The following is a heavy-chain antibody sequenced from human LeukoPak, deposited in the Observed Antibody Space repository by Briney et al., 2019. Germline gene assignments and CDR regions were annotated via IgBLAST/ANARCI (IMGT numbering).Heavy chain of an antibody. V-gene: IGHV4-4*02. CDR1: GDSIGSDKW. D-gene: IGHD2-2*02. Sequence: SETLSLTCGVSGDSIGSDKWWTWVRQPPGKGLEWIGEIHHSGSTNYNPSLKSRVTMSVDTSNNQFSLKLSSVTAADTAVYYCARLGGNGYCSSTSCYTNWFDPWGQGTLVTVSS. J-gene: IGHJ5*02. CDR3: ARLGGNGYCSSTSCYTNWFDP. CDR2: IHHSGST.